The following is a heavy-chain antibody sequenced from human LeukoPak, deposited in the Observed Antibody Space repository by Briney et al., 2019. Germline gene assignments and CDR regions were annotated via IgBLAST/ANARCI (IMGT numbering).Heavy chain of an antibody. Sequence: AASVKVSCKASGYSFTGYCMHWVRQAPGQGLEWMGGICLESGGTNYAQKFQGRVTMTTDTTVSTAYMELSGLKSDDTAVYYCASGLNSRSSSCWGQGTRVTVSS. CDR3: ASGLNSRSSSC. V-gene: IGHV1-2*02. D-gene: IGHD6-13*01. CDR2: ICLESGGT. CDR1: GYSFTGYC. J-gene: IGHJ4*02.